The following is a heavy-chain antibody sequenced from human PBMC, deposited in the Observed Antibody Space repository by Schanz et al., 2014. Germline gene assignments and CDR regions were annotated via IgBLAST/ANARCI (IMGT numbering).Heavy chain of an antibody. V-gene: IGHV3-53*01. CDR3: ARDGGRDGYNLAFDV. J-gene: IGHJ3*01. Sequence: EVQLVESGGGLIQPGGSLRLSCAVSGFTVNTNYMSWVRQAPGKGLEWISSMYINSGSTQYADSVKGRFIISRDSSKNTLLLQMNSLRAEDTDVDCCARDGGRDGYNLAFDVWGQGTLVTVSS. CDR2: MYINSGST. D-gene: IGHD5-12*01. CDR1: GFTVNTNY.